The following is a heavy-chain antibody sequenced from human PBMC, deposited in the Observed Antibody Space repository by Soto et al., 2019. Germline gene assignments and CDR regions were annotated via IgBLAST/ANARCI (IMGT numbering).Heavy chain of an antibody. CDR2: IKEHGSEV. D-gene: IGHD2-21*02. Sequence: GGSLRLSCAASGFTFSSYWMTWVRQAPGKGLEWVANIKEHGSEVYHVDSVKGRFTISRDNAKNSLYLQMNSLRAEDTAVYYCARGGDRYFRIWGQGTMVTVSS. V-gene: IGHV3-7*04. CDR1: GFTFSSYW. CDR3: ARGGDRYFRI. J-gene: IGHJ3*02.